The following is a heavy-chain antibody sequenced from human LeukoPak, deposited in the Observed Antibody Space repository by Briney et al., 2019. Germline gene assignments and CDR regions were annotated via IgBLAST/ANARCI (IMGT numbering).Heavy chain of an antibody. CDR2: IFYSGNS. D-gene: IGHD6-25*01. J-gene: IGHJ4*02. CDR3: TRIDPLGFFDQ. Sequence: SETLSLTCSVSGAFTSRYYWSRVRQPLGQGLEWIGNIFYSGNSKYNPSLTSRISMSVDTSKTQFSLELTSVTAADTAVYYCTRIDPLGFFDQWGPGTLVTVSS. V-gene: IGHV4-59*12. CDR1: GAFTSRYY.